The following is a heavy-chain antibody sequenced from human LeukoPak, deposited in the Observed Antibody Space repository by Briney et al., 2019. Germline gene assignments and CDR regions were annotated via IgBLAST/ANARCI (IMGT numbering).Heavy chain of an antibody. CDR1: GYTFTGYY. V-gene: IGHV1-2*02. CDR2: INPNSGGT. D-gene: IGHD6-13*01. Sequence: ASVKVSHKASGYTFTGYYMHWVRQAPGQGHEWMGWINPNSGGTNYAQKFQGRVTMTRDTSISTAYMELSRLRSDDTAVYYCARPGIAAADLDYWGQGTLVTVSS. CDR3: ARPGIAAADLDY. J-gene: IGHJ4*02.